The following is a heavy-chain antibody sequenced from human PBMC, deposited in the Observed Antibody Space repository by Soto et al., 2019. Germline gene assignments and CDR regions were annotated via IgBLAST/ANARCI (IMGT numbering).Heavy chain of an antibody. V-gene: IGHV3-30-3*01. D-gene: IGHD1-26*01. Sequence: QVQLVESGGGLVQPGRSLRLSCAASGFTFSSYAMHWVRQAPGKGLEWVAVISYDGSNKYYADSVKGRFTISRDNSKNTLYLQMNSMRAKDTAVYYCARMTSGSHRWYFDYCGQGTLVTVSS. CDR3: ARMTSGSHRWYFDY. J-gene: IGHJ4*02. CDR2: ISYDGSNK. CDR1: GFTFSSYA.